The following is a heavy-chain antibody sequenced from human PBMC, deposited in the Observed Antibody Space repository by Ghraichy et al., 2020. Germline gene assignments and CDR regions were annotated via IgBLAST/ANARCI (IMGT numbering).Heavy chain of an antibody. V-gene: IGHV4-31*03. CDR1: GGSISSGGYY. CDR2: IYYSGST. J-gene: IGHJ5*02. Sequence: SQTLSLTCTVSGGSISSGGYYWSWIRQHPGKGLEWIGYIYYSGSTYYNPSLKSRVTISVDTSKNQFSLKLSSVTAADTAVYYCAREPPTVTTTGTWFDPWGQGTLVTVSS. D-gene: IGHD4-17*01. CDR3: AREPPTVTTTGTWFDP.